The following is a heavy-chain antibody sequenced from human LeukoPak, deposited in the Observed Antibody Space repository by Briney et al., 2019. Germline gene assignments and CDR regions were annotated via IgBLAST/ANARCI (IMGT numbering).Heavy chain of an antibody. Sequence: GASVKVSCKASGYTFIGYSISWVRQAPGHGLEWMGWITPYNGNTNYVQNFQCRVTMTTDTSTSTAYMELRSLRSDDTAVYYCAREYGGNPGLFGYWGQGTLVTVSS. CDR1: GYTFIGYS. CDR2: ITPYNGNT. J-gene: IGHJ4*02. D-gene: IGHD4-23*01. V-gene: IGHV1-18*01. CDR3: AREYGGNPGLFGY.